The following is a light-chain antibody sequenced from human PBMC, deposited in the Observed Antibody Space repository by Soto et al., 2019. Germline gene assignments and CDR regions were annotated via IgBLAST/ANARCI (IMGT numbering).Light chain of an antibody. CDR2: WAS. Sequence: DIVMTQSPDSLAVSLGERATINCKSSQSVLDSSTNMNYLAWYQQKPGQPPKLLISWASTRQSGVPDRFSGSESETDFTLTISSLQPEYVAVYCCQQYYATPPLFGQGTKVEIK. CDR3: QQYYATPPL. CDR1: QSVLDSSTNMNY. V-gene: IGKV4-1*01. J-gene: IGKJ1*01.